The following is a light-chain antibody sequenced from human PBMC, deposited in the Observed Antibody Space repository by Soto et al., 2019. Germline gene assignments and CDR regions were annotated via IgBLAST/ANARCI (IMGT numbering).Light chain of an antibody. CDR2: EVN. Sequence: QSALTQPASVSGSLGQSITISCTGTSSDVGSYNLVSWYQQHPGKAPKFMIYEVNKRPSGVSNRFSGSKSGNTASLTISGLQAEDEADYYCCSYAGSSTYVIFGGGTKVTVL. V-gene: IGLV2-23*02. CDR3: CSYAGSSTYVI. CDR1: SSDVGSYNL. J-gene: IGLJ2*01.